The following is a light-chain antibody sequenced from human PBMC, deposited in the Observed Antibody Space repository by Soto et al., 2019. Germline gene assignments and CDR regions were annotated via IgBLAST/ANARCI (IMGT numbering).Light chain of an antibody. J-gene: IGLJ1*01. V-gene: IGLV3-21*02. CDR3: CSYAGSPFYV. Sequence: SYELTQPPSVSVAPGQTARITCGGNNIGSKSVHWYQQKPGQAPVLVVYDDNDRPSGIPERFSGSDSGNTATLTISGLQAEDEADYYCCSYAGSPFYVFGTGTKVTVL. CDR1: NIGSKS. CDR2: DDN.